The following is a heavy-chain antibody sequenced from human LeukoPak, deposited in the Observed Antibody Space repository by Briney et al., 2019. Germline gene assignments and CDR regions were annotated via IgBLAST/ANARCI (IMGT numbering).Heavy chain of an antibody. J-gene: IGHJ3*02. CDR2: ISYEGSNK. V-gene: IGHV3-30*18. CDR1: GFTFSDYG. Sequence: PGRSLRLSCAASGFTFSDYGIHWVRQAPGKGLEWVAVISYEGSNKYYADSVKGRFTISRDNSKNTLFLQMNNLKADDTAVYYCAKASSGIAVRGAFDIWGQGTIATVSS. D-gene: IGHD6-19*01. CDR3: AKASSGIAVRGAFDI.